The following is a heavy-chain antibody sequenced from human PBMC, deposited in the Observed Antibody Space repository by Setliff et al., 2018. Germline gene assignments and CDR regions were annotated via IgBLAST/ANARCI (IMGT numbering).Heavy chain of an antibody. CDR2: VYNNGNNGIT. CDR3: ARYYCGPTSCFAKYFDN. Sequence: SETLSLTCTVSGGSITNSYWSWIRQTPGKGLEWIGYVYNNGNNGITKYNPSLRSRVTMSLDTSKNNFSMQLRSVTAADTALYYCARYYCGPTSCFAKYFDNWGHGILVTVSS. D-gene: IGHD2-2*01. V-gene: IGHV4-59*13. J-gene: IGHJ4*01. CDR1: GGSITNSY.